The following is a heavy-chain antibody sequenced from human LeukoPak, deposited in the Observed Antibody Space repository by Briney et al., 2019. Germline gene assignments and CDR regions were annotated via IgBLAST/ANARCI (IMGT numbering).Heavy chain of an antibody. Sequence: ASVEVSCKASGYTFTSYYMHWVRQAPGQGLEWMGIINPSGGSTSYAQKFQGRVTVTRDTSTSTVYMELSSLRSEDTAVYYCARVGRVRGEGLDYWGQGTLVTVSS. CDR2: INPSGGST. CDR3: ARVGRVRGEGLDY. D-gene: IGHD3-10*01. CDR1: GYTFTSYY. J-gene: IGHJ4*02. V-gene: IGHV1-46*01.